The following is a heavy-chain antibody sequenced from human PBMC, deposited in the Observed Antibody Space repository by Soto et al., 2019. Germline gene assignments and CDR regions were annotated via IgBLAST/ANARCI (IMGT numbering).Heavy chain of an antibody. CDR1: GYTFTSYD. J-gene: IGHJ6*03. D-gene: IGHD3-10*01. V-gene: IGHV1-8*01. Sequence: ASVKVSCKASGYTFTSYDINWVRQATGQGLEWMGWMNPNSGNTGYAQKFQGRVTMTRNTSISTAYMELSSLRSEDTAVYYCARYGFWEDYYYYYMDAWGKGTTVTAP. CDR2: MNPNSGNT. CDR3: ARYGFWEDYYYYYMDA.